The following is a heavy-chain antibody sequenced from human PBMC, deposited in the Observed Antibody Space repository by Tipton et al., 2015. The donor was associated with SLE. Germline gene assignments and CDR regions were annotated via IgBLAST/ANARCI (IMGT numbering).Heavy chain of an antibody. CDR3: ARAVTTGLYWYFDL. D-gene: IGHD4-17*01. CDR1: AYTFTTYS. CDR2: ISTYNGNT. Sequence: QLVQSGAEVKNPGASVKVSCKASAYTFTTYSISWVRQAPGQGLEWIGWISTYNGNTNYAQKLQGRVTMTTGTSTSTAYMELRSLRSDDTAVYYCARAVTTGLYWYFDLWGRGTLVTVSS. V-gene: IGHV1-18*01. J-gene: IGHJ2*01.